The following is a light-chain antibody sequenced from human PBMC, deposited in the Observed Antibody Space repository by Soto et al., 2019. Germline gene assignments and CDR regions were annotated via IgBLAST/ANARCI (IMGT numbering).Light chain of an antibody. CDR2: DVS. CDR1: SSDVGGYNY. V-gene: IGLV2-14*01. Sequence: QSVLTQPASVSGSPGQSITISCTGTSSDVGGYNYVSWYQQHPGKAPKLMIYDVSNRPSGVSNRFSGSKSDNTASLAISGLQDEDEADYYCSSYTSTSAVVFGGGTKLTVL. J-gene: IGLJ2*01. CDR3: SSYTSTSAVV.